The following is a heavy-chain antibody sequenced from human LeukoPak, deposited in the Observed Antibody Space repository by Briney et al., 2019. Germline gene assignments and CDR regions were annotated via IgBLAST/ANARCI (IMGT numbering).Heavy chain of an antibody. V-gene: IGHV4-59*08. J-gene: IGHJ4*02. CDR3: ARLPAYSYGDGYYFDY. CDR2: IHYTGST. D-gene: IGHD5-18*01. CDR1: GGSISSYY. Sequence: SETLSLTCSVSGGSISSYYWNWIRQPPGKGLEWIGYIHYTGSTNYNPSLKSRVTISVDTSKSQFSLKLSSVTAADTAVYYCARLPAYSYGDGYYFDYWGQGTLVTVSS.